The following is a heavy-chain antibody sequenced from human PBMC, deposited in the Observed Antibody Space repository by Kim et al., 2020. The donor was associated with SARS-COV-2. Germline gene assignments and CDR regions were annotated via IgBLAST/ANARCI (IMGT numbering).Heavy chain of an antibody. V-gene: IGHV1-69*01. D-gene: IGHD1-26*01. J-gene: IGHJ4*02. Sequence: YAKKFPGRVTITADESMSTAYMGRSSLRSEDTAVYYCARVWREGSYNFDYWGQGTLVTVSS. CDR3: ARVWREGSYNFDY.